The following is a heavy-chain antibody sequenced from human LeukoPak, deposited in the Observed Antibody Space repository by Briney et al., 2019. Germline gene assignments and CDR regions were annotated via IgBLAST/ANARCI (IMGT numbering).Heavy chain of an antibody. Sequence: GGSLRLSCAASGFTFSSYGMSWVRQAPGKGLEWVSAISGSGGSTYYADSVKGRFTISRDNSKNTLYLQTNSLRAEDTAVYYCARGYMVRGVMVPFAFDYWGQGTLVTVSS. CDR2: ISGSGGST. CDR1: GFTFSSYG. D-gene: IGHD3-10*01. CDR3: ARGYMVRGVMVPFAFDY. V-gene: IGHV3-23*01. J-gene: IGHJ4*02.